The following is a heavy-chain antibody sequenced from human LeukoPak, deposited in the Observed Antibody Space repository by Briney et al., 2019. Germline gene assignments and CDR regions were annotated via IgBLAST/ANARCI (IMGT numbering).Heavy chain of an antibody. CDR2: INWNGRIT. CDR3: ARRSVQLWLRDTYYYMDV. CDR1: GFNFDDYA. Sequence: GGSLRLSCAASGFNFDDYAMNWVHQVPGRGLEWVSGINWNGRITEYADSVKDRFTISRQNTKNSLYLYMNNLGGEDTALYFCARRSVQLWLRDTYYYMDVWGKGTTVTVSS. J-gene: IGHJ6*03. D-gene: IGHD5-18*01. V-gene: IGHV3-20*04.